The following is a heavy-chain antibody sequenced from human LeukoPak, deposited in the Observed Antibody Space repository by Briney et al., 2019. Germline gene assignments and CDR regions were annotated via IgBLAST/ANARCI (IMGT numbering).Heavy chain of an antibody. V-gene: IGHV3-7*05. J-gene: IGHJ4*02. Sequence: GESLKISCKGSGYGFTSYWMSWVRQAPGKGLEWVADINEDGSTIYYVNSVKGRFTISRDNAKNSLSLQLNTLRAEDRAVYYCARWSYVSGTWFLDSWGQGALVTVSS. D-gene: IGHD3-10*01. CDR2: INEDGSTI. CDR1: GYGFTSYW. CDR3: ARWSYVSGTWFLDS.